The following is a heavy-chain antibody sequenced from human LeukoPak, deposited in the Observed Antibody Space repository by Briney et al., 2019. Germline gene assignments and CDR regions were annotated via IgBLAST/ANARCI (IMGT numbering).Heavy chain of an antibody. CDR3: ARGGLPYDYVWGSYRPPGDY. CDR2: MNPNSGNT. Sequence: GASVKVSCKASGYTFTSYDINWVRQATGQGLEWMGWMNPNSGNTGYAQKFQGRVTMTRNTSISTAYMELSSLRSEDTAVYYCARGGLPYDYVWGSYRPPGDYWGQGTLVTVS. D-gene: IGHD3-16*02. V-gene: IGHV1-8*01. J-gene: IGHJ4*02. CDR1: GYTFTSYD.